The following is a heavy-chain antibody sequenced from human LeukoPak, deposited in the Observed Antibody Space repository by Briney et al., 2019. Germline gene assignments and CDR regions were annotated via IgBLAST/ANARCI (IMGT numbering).Heavy chain of an antibody. CDR3: ASDDYSGSYFYY. Sequence: SETLSLTCTVSGGSISSYYWSWIRQPPGKGLEWIGYIYTSGSPNYNPSLKSRVTISVDTSKNQFSLKLSSVTAADTAVYYCASDDYSGSYFYYWGQGTLVTVSS. V-gene: IGHV4-4*09. CDR2: IYTSGSP. D-gene: IGHD1-26*01. CDR1: GGSISSYY. J-gene: IGHJ4*02.